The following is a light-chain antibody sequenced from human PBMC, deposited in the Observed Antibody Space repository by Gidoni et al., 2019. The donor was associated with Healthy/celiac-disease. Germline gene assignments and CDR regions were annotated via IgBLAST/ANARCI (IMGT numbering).Light chain of an antibody. V-gene: IGLV1-47*01. CDR3: AAWDDSLSGWV. CDR2: RNN. Sequence: QSVLTQPPSASATPGQRVTISCSGSRSNIGSNYVYWYQQLPGTAPKLLIYRNNQRPSRVPDRFSGSKSGTSASLAISGLRSEDEADYYCAAWDDSLSGWVFGGGTKLTVL. CDR1: RSNIGSNY. J-gene: IGLJ3*02.